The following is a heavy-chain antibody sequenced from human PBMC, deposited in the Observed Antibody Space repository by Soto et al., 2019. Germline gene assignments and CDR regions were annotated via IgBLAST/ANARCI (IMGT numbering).Heavy chain of an antibody. CDR3: ARDLMVRVSLWSGSFDY. D-gene: IGHD3-3*01. Sequence: ASVKVSCKASGYTFTSYGISWVRQSPGQGLEWMGWISAYNGNTNSAQKVQGRVTMTTDTSTSTAYMELRSLRSDDTAVYYCARDLMVRVSLWSGSFDYWGQGTLVTVSS. V-gene: IGHV1-18*04. CDR1: GYTFTSYG. J-gene: IGHJ4*02. CDR2: ISAYNGNT.